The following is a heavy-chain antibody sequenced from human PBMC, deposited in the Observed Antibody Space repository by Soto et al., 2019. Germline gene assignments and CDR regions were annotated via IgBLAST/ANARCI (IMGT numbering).Heavy chain of an antibody. CDR1: GYNFNTFD. Sequence: ASVKVSCKASGYNFNTFDIYWVRQATGHGLEWMGWMNPNSGNTGYAQELRGRVTMTRNTSNTIAYMELTSLTSDDTGVYYCAGGNFRYWGQVTLVTVSS. CDR2: MNPNSGNT. CDR3: AGGNFRY. J-gene: IGHJ4*02. V-gene: IGHV1-8*02.